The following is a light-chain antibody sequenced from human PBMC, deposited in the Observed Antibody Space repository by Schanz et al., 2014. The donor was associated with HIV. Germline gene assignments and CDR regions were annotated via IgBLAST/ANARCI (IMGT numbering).Light chain of an antibody. J-gene: IGLJ2*01. V-gene: IGLV2-14*03. CDR1: SSDIGTFDY. Sequence: QSALTQPASVSGSPGQSITISCTGTSSDIGTFDYVSWYQQHPGKAPKLMIFDVTHRPSGVSARFSGSKSDNTASLTISGLQAEDEADYYCQTYDSGISGVVFGGGTKLTVL. CDR2: DVT. CDR3: QTYDSGISGVV.